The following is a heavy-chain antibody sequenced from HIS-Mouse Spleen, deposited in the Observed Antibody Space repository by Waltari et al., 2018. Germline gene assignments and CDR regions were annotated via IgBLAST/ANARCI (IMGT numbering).Heavy chain of an antibody. CDR1: GGSISSSSYY. V-gene: IGHV4-39*07. CDR3: AREIPYSSSWYDWYFDL. CDR2: IYYSRGT. D-gene: IGHD6-13*01. J-gene: IGHJ2*01. Sequence: QLQLQESGPGLVKPSETLSLTCTVPGGSISSSSYYWGWIRQPRGKGLGWIGSIYYSRGTYYNPSLKWRVTISGDTSKNQFSLKLSSVTAADTAVYYCAREIPYSSSWYDWYFDLWGRGTLVTVSS.